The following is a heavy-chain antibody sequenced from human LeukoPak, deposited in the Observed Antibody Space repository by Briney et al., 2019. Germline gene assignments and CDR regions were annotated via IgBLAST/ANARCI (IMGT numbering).Heavy chain of an antibody. CDR1: GFTFSSYA. CDR3: ARVLATYYYDRSGSPDY. J-gene: IGHJ4*02. Sequence: GGSLRLSCAASGFTFSSYAMHWVRQAPGKGLEWVAVISYDGSNKYYADSVKGRFTISRDNSKNTLYLQMNSLRAEDTAVYYCARVLATYYYDRSGSPDYWGQGTLVTVSS. D-gene: IGHD3-22*01. V-gene: IGHV3-30*04. CDR2: ISYDGSNK.